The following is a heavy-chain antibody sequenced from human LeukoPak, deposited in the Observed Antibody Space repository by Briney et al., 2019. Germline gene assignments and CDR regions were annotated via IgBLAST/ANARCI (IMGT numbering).Heavy chain of an antibody. J-gene: IGHJ4*02. Sequence: GGSLRLSCAASGLTFSSYWMHWVRQAPGKGLVWVSRINSDGSSTSYADSVKGRFTISRDNAKNSLYLQMNSLRAEDTAVYYCARDGVWKWELQAGLDYWGQGTLVTASS. V-gene: IGHV3-74*01. CDR3: ARDGVWKWELQAGLDY. D-gene: IGHD1-26*01. CDR1: GLTFSSYW. CDR2: INSDGSST.